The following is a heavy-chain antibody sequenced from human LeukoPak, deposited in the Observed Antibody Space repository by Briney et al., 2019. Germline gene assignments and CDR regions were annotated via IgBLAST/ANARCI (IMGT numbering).Heavy chain of an antibody. Sequence: SETLSLTCTVSGGSISSDYWQWIRQPPGKGLEWIGYIYNSGSNNYNPSLKSRVTISVDTSKNQFSLKLSSVTAADTAVYYCARHGPRYDFWSGYLYYFDYWGQGTLVTVS. D-gene: IGHD3-3*01. CDR2: IYNSGSN. CDR1: GGSISSDY. CDR3: ARHGPRYDFWSGYLYYFDY. J-gene: IGHJ4*02. V-gene: IGHV4-59*08.